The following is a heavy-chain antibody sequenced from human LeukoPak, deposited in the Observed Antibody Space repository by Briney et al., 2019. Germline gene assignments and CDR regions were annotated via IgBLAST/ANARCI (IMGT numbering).Heavy chain of an antibody. J-gene: IGHJ4*02. Sequence: QSGGSLRLSCATSGFTFSKYAMSWVRQAPGKGLEWVSTISNSGDTTYYVDSVKGRFTISRDNSKNTLYLQMNSLRAEDTAVYYCAKVRFTMVRGALGPFDYWGQGTLVTVSS. CDR2: ISNSGDTT. CDR1: GFTFSKYA. D-gene: IGHD3-10*01. CDR3: AKVRFTMVRGALGPFDY. V-gene: IGHV3-23*01.